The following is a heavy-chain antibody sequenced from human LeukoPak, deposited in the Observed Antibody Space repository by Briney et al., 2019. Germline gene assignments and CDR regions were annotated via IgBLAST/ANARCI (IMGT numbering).Heavy chain of an antibody. D-gene: IGHD4-11*01. Sequence: SETLSRTCTVSGGSIRRSYWGWIRQPPGRGLEGIGYFYLSGSNYNPSLKSRVTMSLDTSKNQFSLRLSPVTAADTAVYYCARGGPTGALDDNWFDPWGQGTLVTVSS. CDR3: ARGGPTGALDDNWFDP. CDR2: FYLSGS. CDR1: GGSIRRSY. J-gene: IGHJ5*02. V-gene: IGHV4-4*09.